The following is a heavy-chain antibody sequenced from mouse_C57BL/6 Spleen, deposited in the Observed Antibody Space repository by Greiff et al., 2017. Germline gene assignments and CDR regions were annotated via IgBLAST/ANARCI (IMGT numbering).Heavy chain of an antibody. CDR2: ISGGGGNT. CDR1: GFTFSSYT. V-gene: IGHV5-9*01. Sequence: EVKLMESGGGLLKPGGSLKLSCAASGFTFSSYTMSWVRQTPEKRLEWVATISGGGGNTYYPDSVKGRFTISRDNAKNAQYLLRSSLMSEDTVLYYCARAYYCNYVSAMDYWGQGTSVTVSS. D-gene: IGHD2-10*01. J-gene: IGHJ4*01. CDR3: ARAYYCNYVSAMDY.